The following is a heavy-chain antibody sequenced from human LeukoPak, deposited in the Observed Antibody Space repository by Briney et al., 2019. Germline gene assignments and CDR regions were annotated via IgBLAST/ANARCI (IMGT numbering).Heavy chain of an antibody. CDR1: GFTFSRYP. V-gene: IGHV3-64D*09. Sequence: PGGSLGLSCSASGFTFSRYPMHWVRQAPGKGLEYVSAISGNGGSTYYADSVKGRFTISRDNSKNTLYLQMSSLRTEDTAIYYCVKAQYDFWSGLDYWGQGTLVTVSS. D-gene: IGHD3-3*01. J-gene: IGHJ4*02. CDR2: ISGNGGST. CDR3: VKAQYDFWSGLDY.